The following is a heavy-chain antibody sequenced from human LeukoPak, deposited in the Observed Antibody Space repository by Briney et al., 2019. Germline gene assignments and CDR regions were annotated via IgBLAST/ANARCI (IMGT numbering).Heavy chain of an antibody. CDR1: GFTFSSYA. J-gene: IGHJ4*02. CDR3: ASAPRDYYFGSGSMGSYFDY. Sequence: GGSLRLSCAPSGFTFSSYAMHWVRQAPGKGREWVAVTSNDGSNKYYAESVKGRFTISRDNSKNTLYVQMNSLRAEDTAVYYCASAPRDYYFGSGSMGSYFDYWGQGTLVTVSS. CDR2: TSNDGSNK. V-gene: IGHV3-30-3*01. D-gene: IGHD3-10*01.